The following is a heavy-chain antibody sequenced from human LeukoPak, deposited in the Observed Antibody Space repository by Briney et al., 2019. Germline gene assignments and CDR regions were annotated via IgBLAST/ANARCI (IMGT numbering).Heavy chain of an antibody. J-gene: IGHJ6*04. CDR2: ISAYNGNT. Sequence: GASVKVSCKASGYTFTSYGISWVRQAPGQGLEWMGWISAYNGNTNYAQKLQGRVTMTTDTSTSTAYMELRSLRSDDTAVYYCARDYYGSGSYILTYYYYYGMDVWGKGTTVTVSS. CDR1: GYTFTSYG. V-gene: IGHV1-18*04. D-gene: IGHD3-10*01. CDR3: ARDYYGSGSYILTYYYYYGMDV.